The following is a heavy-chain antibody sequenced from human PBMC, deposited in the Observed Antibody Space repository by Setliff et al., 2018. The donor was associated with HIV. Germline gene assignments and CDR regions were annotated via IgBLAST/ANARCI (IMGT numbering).Heavy chain of an antibody. V-gene: IGHV1-18*01. CDR3: ARDPTAPSITIFGVVGATYWFDP. Sequence: ASVKVSCKASGYNFNSHGITWVRQAPGRGLEWVGWSDYNGNTNYAQNFQGRVTMTTDTSTNTAYMDLRSLKSDDTAVYYCARDPTAPSITIFGVVGATYWFDPWGQGTQVTVTS. D-gene: IGHD3-3*01. J-gene: IGHJ5*02. CDR2: SDYNGNT. CDR1: GYNFNSHG.